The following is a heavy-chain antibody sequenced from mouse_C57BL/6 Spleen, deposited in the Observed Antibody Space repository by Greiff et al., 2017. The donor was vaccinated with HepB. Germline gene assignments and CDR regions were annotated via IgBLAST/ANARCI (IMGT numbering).Heavy chain of an antibody. D-gene: IGHD2-4*01. CDR2: ISDGGSYT. J-gene: IGHJ3*01. Sequence: EVKVEESGGGLVKPGGSLKLSCAASGFTFSSYAMSWVRQTPEKRLEWVATISDGGSYTYYPDNVKGRFTISRDNAKNNLYLQMSHLKSEDTAMYYCARDFDDYEGWFAYWGQGTLVTVSA. CDR3: ARDFDDYEGWFAY. V-gene: IGHV5-4*01. CDR1: GFTFSSYA.